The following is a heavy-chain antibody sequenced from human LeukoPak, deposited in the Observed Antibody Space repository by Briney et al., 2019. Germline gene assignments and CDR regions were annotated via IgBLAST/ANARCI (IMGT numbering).Heavy chain of an antibody. V-gene: IGHV3-15*01. Sequence: GGSLRLSCTASGFSFSKVWMSWARQAPGKGLEWVGRCKSNADGGTSDYAAPGQGRFTISRDDSKKTLFLQMTSLEVEDTAVYFCTAGGGGTYSSDFWGQGTLVTVAS. CDR2: CKSNADGGTS. CDR1: GFSFSKVW. J-gene: IGHJ4*02. CDR3: TAGGGGTYSSDF. D-gene: IGHD3-16*01.